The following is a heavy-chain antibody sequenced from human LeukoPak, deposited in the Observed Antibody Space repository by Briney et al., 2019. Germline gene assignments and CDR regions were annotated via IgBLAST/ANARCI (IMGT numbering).Heavy chain of an antibody. CDR2: ISAYNGNT. J-gene: IGHJ5*02. V-gene: IGHV1-18*01. CDR3: ARDHGGYCSSTSCYIWFDP. Sequence: ASVKVSCKXSGYTFTSYGISWVRQAPGQGLEWMGWISAYNGNTNYAQKLQGRVTMTTDTSTSTAYMELRSLRSDDTAVYYCARDHGGYCSSTSCYIWFDPWGQGTLVTVSS. CDR1: GYTFTSYG. D-gene: IGHD2-2*02.